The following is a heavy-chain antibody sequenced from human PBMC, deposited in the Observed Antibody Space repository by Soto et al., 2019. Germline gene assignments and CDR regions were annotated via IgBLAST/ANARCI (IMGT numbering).Heavy chain of an antibody. J-gene: IGHJ4*02. D-gene: IGHD3-16*01. CDR1: GFTFRTYS. CDR3: ARCLRAPLTPGY. Sequence: HPGGSVRLSCTASGFTFRTYSMSWSRQAPGKGLEWVSSSSGSGDNRYYADSGKGRFTISRDNSKNTLYLQMNSLRAEDTAVYYCARCLRAPLTPGYWAQGTLVTVSS. CDR2: SSGSGDNR. V-gene: IGHV3-23*01.